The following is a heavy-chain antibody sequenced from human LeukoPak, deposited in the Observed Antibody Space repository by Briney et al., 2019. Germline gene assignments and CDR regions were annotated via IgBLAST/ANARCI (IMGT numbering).Heavy chain of an antibody. V-gene: IGHV4-30-4*01. CDR2: IYYSGST. Sequence: SETLSLTCTVSGGSISSGDYYWSWIRQPPGKGLEWIGYIYYSGSTYYNPSLKSRVTISVDRSKNQFSLKLSSVTAADTAVYYCARAPIRSAPFDYWGQGTLVTVSS. CDR1: GGSISSGDYY. CDR3: ARAPIRSAPFDY. D-gene: IGHD5-24*01. J-gene: IGHJ4*02.